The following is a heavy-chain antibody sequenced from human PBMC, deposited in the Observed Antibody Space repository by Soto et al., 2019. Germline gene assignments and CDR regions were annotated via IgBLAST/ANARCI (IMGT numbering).Heavy chain of an antibody. CDR3: AKVYIGGNALNCYFDY. CDR1: GFTFSTYA. CDR2: ISGSGGST. D-gene: IGHD2-15*01. J-gene: IGHJ4*02. V-gene: IGHV3-23*01. Sequence: PGGSLRLSCAASGFTFSTYAMSWVRQAPGKGLEWVSAISGSGGSTYYADSVKGRFTISRDNAKNTLYLQMNSLRAVDTAVYYCAKVYIGGNALNCYFDYWGQGTLVTVSS.